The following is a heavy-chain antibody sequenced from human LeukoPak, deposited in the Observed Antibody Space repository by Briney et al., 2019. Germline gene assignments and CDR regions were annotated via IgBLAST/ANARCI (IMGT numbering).Heavy chain of an antibody. V-gene: IGHV6-1*01. CDR1: GDSVSSNSAA. J-gene: IGHJ5*02. Sequence: SQTLSLTCAISGDSVSSNSAAWNWIRQSPSRGLEWLGRTYYRSKWYNDYAVPVKSRITINPDTSKNQFSLQLNSVTPEDTAVYYCARELDITQGLNWFDPWGQGTLVTVSS. D-gene: IGHD2-2*03. CDR3: ARELDITQGLNWFDP. CDR2: TYYRSKWYN.